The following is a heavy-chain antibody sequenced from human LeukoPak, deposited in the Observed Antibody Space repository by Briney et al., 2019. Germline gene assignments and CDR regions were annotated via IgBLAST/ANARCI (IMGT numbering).Heavy chain of an antibody. CDR1: GFSLSTSGVG. CDR3: AYSLKADYCGGDCYNTYYFDY. V-gene: IGHV2-5*01. D-gene: IGHD2-21*01. J-gene: IGHJ4*02. CDR2: IYWNNDK. Sequence: SGPTLVTPTQTLTLTCTFSGFSLSTSGVGVGWIRQPPGKALEWLALIYWNNDKRYSPSLKSRLTITKDTSKNQVVLTMTNMDPVDTATYYCAYSLKADYCGGDCYNTYYFDYWGQGTLVTVSS.